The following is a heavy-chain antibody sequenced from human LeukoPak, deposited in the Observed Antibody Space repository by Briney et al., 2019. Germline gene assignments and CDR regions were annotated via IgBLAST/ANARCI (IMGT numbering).Heavy chain of an antibody. CDR3: ANSGIWFGELFPPFDY. CDR2: ISGSGGST. D-gene: IGHD3-10*01. V-gene: IGHV3-23*01. J-gene: IGHJ4*02. CDR1: GFTFSSYA. Sequence: GGSLRLSCAASGFTFSSYAMSWVRQAPGKGLEWVSAISGSGGSTYYADSVKGRFTISRDNSKNTLYLQMNSLRAEDTAVYYCANSGIWFGELFPPFDYWGQGTLVTVSS.